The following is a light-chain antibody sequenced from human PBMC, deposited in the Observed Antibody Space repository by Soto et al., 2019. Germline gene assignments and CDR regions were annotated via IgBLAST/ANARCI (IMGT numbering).Light chain of an antibody. J-gene: IGLJ1*01. CDR3: CSYAGSSLYV. Sequence: QSALTQPASVSGSPGQSITISCTGTSSDVGSYNLVSWYQQHPGKAPKLMIYEGSKRPSGVSNRFSGSKSGNTASLTISGLQAEDEADYYCCSYAGSSLYVFGTGTKFTVL. CDR1: SSDVGSYNL. V-gene: IGLV2-23*01. CDR2: EGS.